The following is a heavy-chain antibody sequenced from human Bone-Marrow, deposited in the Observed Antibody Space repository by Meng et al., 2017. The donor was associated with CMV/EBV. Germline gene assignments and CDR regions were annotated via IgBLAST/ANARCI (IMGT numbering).Heavy chain of an antibody. Sequence: GESLKISCAASGFTFSSYAMSWVRQAPGKGLEWVSAISGSGGSTYYADSVKGRFTISRDNSKNTLYLQMNSLRAEDTAVYYCAKDPPGIAAAGPYCDYWGLGTMVTVS. CDR3: AKDPPGIAAAGPYCDY. CDR2: ISGSGGST. J-gene: IGHJ4*02. CDR1: GFTFSSYA. V-gene: IGHV3-23*01. D-gene: IGHD6-13*01.